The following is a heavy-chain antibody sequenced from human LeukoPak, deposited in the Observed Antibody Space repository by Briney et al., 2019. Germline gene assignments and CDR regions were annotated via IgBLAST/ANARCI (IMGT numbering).Heavy chain of an antibody. CDR1: GFSFSNYA. CDR3: ARDFGGYCSSSSCYLGFLDY. J-gene: IGHJ4*02. D-gene: IGHD2-2*01. Sequence: GGSLRLSCAASGFSFSNYAMSWVRQAPGKGLEWVSSIISSSSFIYYADSVKGRFTISRDNAKNSLYLQMNSLRAEDTAVYYCARDFGGYCSSSSCYLGFLDYWGQGALVTVSS. CDR2: IISSSSFI. V-gene: IGHV3-21*03.